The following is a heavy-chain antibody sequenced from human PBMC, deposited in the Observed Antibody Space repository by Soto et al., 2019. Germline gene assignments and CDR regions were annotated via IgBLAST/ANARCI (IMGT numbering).Heavy chain of an antibody. V-gene: IGHV3-48*01. CDR1: GFTFSSYS. CDR3: AKVKIFFFSTGYSIPYVHSVMAF. Sequence: GGSLRLSCAASGFTFSSYSMNWVRQAPGKGLEWVSYISSSSSTIYYADSVKGRFTISRDNAKNSLYLQMNSLRAEDTAVYYCAKVKIFFFSTGYSIPYVHSVMAFWGNGSTVPVS. J-gene: IGHJ6*04. CDR2: ISSSSSTI. D-gene: IGHD3-22*01.